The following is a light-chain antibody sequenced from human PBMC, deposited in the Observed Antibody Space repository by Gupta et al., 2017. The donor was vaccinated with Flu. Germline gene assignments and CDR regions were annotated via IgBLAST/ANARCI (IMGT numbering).Light chain of an antibody. CDR2: ENY. V-gene: IGLV1-51*02. CDR1: SPNIGNNY. CDR3: GTCDSSLTAWV. J-gene: IGLJ3*02. Sequence: QSALTQPPSVSAAPGQKVTIPCSGSSPNIGNNYVSWYQQFPGTAPKLLIYENYNRPSGIPDRFSGSKSGTSATLGITGLQTGDEADYYCGTCDSSLTAWVFGGGTKLTVL.